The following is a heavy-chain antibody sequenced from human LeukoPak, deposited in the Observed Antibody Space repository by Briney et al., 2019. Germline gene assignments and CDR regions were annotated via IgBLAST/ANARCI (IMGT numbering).Heavy chain of an antibody. CDR1: GGSISSYY. Sequence: SETLSLTCTVSGGSISSYYWSWIRQPAGKGLEWIGRIYTSGSTNYNPSLKSRVTMSVDTSKNQFSPKLSSVTAADTAVYYCAREGRRGPVVGSSENFDYWGQGTLVTVSS. V-gene: IGHV4-4*07. CDR3: AREGRRGPVVGSSENFDY. J-gene: IGHJ4*02. D-gene: IGHD6-13*01. CDR2: IYTSGST.